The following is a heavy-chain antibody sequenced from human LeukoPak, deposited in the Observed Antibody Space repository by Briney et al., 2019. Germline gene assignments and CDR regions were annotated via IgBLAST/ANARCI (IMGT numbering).Heavy chain of an antibody. CDR3: ARYYYDSTGYYNGWFDP. CDR1: GGSISSYY. V-gene: IGHV4-59*01. D-gene: IGHD3-22*01. J-gene: IGHJ5*02. CDR2: ISYSGSI. Sequence: PSETLSLTCTVSGGSISSYYWSWIRQPPGKGLEWIGYISYSGSINYNPSLQSRVTISVDTSKKRFSLKLSSVTAADTAVYYCARYYYDSTGYYNGWFDPWGQGTLVTVSS.